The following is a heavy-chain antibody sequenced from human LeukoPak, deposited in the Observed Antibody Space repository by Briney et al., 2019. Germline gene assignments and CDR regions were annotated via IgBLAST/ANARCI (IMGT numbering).Heavy chain of an antibody. D-gene: IGHD2-2*01. CDR3: ARPVVPAAMEAFDI. Sequence: GESLKISCKGSGYSFINYWIAWVRQMPGKGLEWMGIIYPGDSDTRYSPSFQGQVTISADKSINTAYLQWSSLKAPDTAMYYCARPVVPAAMEAFDIWGQGTMVTVSS. V-gene: IGHV5-51*01. J-gene: IGHJ3*02. CDR2: IYPGDSDT. CDR1: GYSFINYW.